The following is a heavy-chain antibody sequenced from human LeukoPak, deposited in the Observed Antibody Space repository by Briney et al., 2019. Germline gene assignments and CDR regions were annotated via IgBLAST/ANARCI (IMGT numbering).Heavy chain of an antibody. J-gene: IGHJ3*02. CDR1: GFTFTNYA. CDR2: ISGNGGNT. D-gene: IGHD1-14*01. Sequence: GGSLRLSCAASGFTFTNYAMTWVRQAPGKGLEWVSGISGNGGNTYYADSVKGRFTISRDNSKSTLYLQMNSLRAEDTAVYCCARGPYRNSFDIWGQGTMVTVSS. CDR3: ARGPYRNSFDI. V-gene: IGHV3-23*01.